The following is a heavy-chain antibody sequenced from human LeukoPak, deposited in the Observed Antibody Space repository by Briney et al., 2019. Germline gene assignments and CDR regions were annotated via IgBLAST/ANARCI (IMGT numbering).Heavy chain of an antibody. D-gene: IGHD3-3*01. J-gene: IGHJ4*02. CDR2: ISAYNGNT. CDR3: ARALPYDFWSGYQDY. V-gene: IGHV1-18*01. CDR1: GYTLRSYG. Sequence: ASVKVPCKASGYTLRSYGVSWVRQAPGQGLEWMGWISAYNGNTNSAQNFQGRVTMTTDTSTNTAYMELRSLRSDDTAIYYCARALPYDFWSGYQDYWGQGTLVTVSS.